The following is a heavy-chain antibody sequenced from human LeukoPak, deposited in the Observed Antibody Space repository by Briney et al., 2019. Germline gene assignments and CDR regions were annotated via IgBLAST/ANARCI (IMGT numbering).Heavy chain of an antibody. CDR3: ASAQGIAAAGVWFDP. J-gene: IGHJ5*02. CDR2: IYHSGST. CDR1: GGSISSSNW. Sequence: PSETLSLTCAVSGGSISSSNWWSWVRQPPGKGLEWIGEIYHSGSTNYNPSLKSRVTISVDKSKNQFSLKLSSVTAADTAVYYCASAQGIAAAGVWFDPWGQGTLVTVSS. V-gene: IGHV4-4*02. D-gene: IGHD6-13*01.